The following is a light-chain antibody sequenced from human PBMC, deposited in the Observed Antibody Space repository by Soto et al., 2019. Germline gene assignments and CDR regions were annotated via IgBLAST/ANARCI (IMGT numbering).Light chain of an antibody. CDR2: DDS. J-gene: IGLJ1*01. CDR3: QLWDSSSDRYV. V-gene: IGLV3-21*02. CDR1: KIGSES. Sequence: SYALTQPPSVSVAPGQTARITCGGNKIGSESVHWYQQKPGQAPVLVVYDDSDRPSGIPERFSGSNSGNTATLTISRVEAGDEADYYCQLWDSSSDRYVSGTGTKVTVL.